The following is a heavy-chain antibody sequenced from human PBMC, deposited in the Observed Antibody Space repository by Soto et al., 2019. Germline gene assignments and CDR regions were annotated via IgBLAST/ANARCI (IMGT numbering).Heavy chain of an antibody. Sequence: QGQLVQSGVEVQKPGSSGRVSCKASGDTFKNSVISWVRQAPGQGLEWMGGTIPLFGTTDYAQKFQGRLTITTDESTTTAYMEVSRLTSEDTAVYYCVAELDFGKLSVVWGQGTTVIVSS. J-gene: IGHJ3*01. CDR1: GDTFKNSV. CDR2: TIPLFGTT. CDR3: VAELDFGKLSVV. V-gene: IGHV1-69*01. D-gene: IGHD3-10*01.